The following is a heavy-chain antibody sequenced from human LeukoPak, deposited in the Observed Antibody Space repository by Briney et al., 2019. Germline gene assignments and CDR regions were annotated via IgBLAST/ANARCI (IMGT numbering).Heavy chain of an antibody. Sequence: GGSLRLSCAASGFTFSSYWMSWVRQAPGKGLEWVANIKQDGSEKYYVDSVKGRFTISRDNAKNSLYLQMNSLRAEDTAVYYCARRYCSSTSCYQNYFDYWGQGPLVTV. D-gene: IGHD2-2*01. J-gene: IGHJ4*02. V-gene: IGHV3-7*01. CDR3: ARRYCSSTSCYQNYFDY. CDR1: GFTFSSYW. CDR2: IKQDGSEK.